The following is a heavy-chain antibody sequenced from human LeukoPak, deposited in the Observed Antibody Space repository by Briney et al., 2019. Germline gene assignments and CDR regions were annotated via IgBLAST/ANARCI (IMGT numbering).Heavy chain of an antibody. Sequence: PSETLSLTCTVSGYSISTGYYWGWIRQPPGKGLEWIGNIYHSGNTYYNPSLKSRVTISVDTPKNQFSLKLSSVTAADTAVYYCARVRYFDSSGYYYDFDYWGQGTLVTVSS. V-gene: IGHV4-38-2*02. J-gene: IGHJ4*02. CDR2: IYHSGNT. CDR3: ARVRYFDSSGYYYDFDY. D-gene: IGHD3-22*01. CDR1: GYSISTGYY.